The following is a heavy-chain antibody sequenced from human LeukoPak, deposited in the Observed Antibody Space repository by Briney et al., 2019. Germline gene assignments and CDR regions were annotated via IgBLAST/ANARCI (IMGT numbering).Heavy chain of an antibody. CDR3: ARHSGYSDYVSDY. D-gene: IGHD5-12*01. J-gene: IGHJ4*02. V-gene: IGHV4-39*01. Sequence: PSETLSLTCTVSGGSISSNSYYWGWIHQPPGKGLEWIGHIHYSGSTYYNPSLKSRVIISVDTSKNQFSLKLSSVTAADTAVYYCARHSGYSDYVSDYWGQGTLVTVSS. CDR2: IHYSGST. CDR1: GGSISSNSYY.